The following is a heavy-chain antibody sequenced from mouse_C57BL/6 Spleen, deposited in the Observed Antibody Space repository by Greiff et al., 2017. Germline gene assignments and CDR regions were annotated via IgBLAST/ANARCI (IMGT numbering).Heavy chain of an antibody. CDR3: AEEHYSYYDY. Sequence: EVQLVEPGPELVKPGASVKISCKASGYSFTDYNMNWVKQSTGQSLEWIGVINPNYGSTSYNQKFKGKATLTVDQSSSTAYMQLNSLTSEDSAVYYCAEEHYSYYDYWGQGTTLTVSA. CDR2: INPNYGST. J-gene: IGHJ2*01. V-gene: IGHV1-39*01. CDR1: GYSFTDYN. D-gene: IGHD1-1*01.